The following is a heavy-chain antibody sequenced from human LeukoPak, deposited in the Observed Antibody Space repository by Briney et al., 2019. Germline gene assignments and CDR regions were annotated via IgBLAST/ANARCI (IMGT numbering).Heavy chain of an antibody. CDR2: INPNSGGT. Sequence: ASVKVSCKASGYTFTGYYMHWVRQAPGQGLEWMGWINPNSGGTNYAQKFQGRVTMTRDTSISTAYMELSRLRSDDTAVYYCARVVAAAGATPDANDAFDIWGQGTMVTVSS. V-gene: IGHV1-2*02. D-gene: IGHD6-13*01. J-gene: IGHJ3*02. CDR1: GYTFTGYY. CDR3: ARVVAAAGATPDANDAFDI.